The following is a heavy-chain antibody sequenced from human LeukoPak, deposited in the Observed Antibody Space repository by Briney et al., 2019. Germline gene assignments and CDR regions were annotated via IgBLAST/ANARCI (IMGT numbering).Heavy chain of an antibody. D-gene: IGHD3-10*01. V-gene: IGHV4-39*01. Sequence: SETLSLTCIVSGGSISRSSYYWGWLRQPPGKGMEWIGTISDSGSTYYSPSLKSRVTISVDTSKNQFSLKLRFVTAADTAVYYCARQDIWFGELVVWGQGTTVTVSS. CDR2: ISDSGST. CDR1: GGSISRSSYY. CDR3: ARQDIWFGELVV. J-gene: IGHJ6*02.